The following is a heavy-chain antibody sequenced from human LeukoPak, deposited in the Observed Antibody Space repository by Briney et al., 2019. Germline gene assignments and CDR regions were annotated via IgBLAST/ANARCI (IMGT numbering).Heavy chain of an antibody. V-gene: IGHV4-61*01. CDR1: GGSISSGSYY. CDR3: ARGRYSSSSLDV. J-gene: IGHJ6*04. Sequence: SETLSLTCTVSGGSISSGSYYWSWIRQPPGKGLEWIGYIYYSGSTNYNPSLKSRVTISVDTSKNQFSLKLSSVTAADTAVYYCARGRYSSSSLDVWGKGTTVTVSS. CDR2: IYYSGST. D-gene: IGHD6-6*01.